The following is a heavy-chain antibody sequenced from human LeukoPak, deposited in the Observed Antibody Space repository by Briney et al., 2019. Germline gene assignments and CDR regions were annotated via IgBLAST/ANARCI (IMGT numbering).Heavy chain of an antibody. CDR1: GFTFSSYW. Sequence: GGSLRLSCAASGFTFSSYWMSWVRQAPGTGLEWVANIKQDGSEKYYVDSVKGRFTISRDNAKNSLYLQMNSLRAEDTAVYYCARVWFSSGRTFDSWGQGTLVTISS. CDR3: ARVWFSSGRTFDS. V-gene: IGHV3-7*05. D-gene: IGHD6-25*01. CDR2: IKQDGSEK. J-gene: IGHJ4*02.